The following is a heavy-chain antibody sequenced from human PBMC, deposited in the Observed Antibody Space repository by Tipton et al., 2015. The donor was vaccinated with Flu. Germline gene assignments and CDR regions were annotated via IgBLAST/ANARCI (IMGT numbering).Heavy chain of an antibody. D-gene: IGHD5/OR15-5a*01. Sequence: SLRLSCVVSGFTFSRYGMSWVRQAPGKGLEWVSGFSAGGGTTYFADSVKGRFTISRDNLKNTLFLQMNSLRAEDTAIYYCAKVIPELVSGLDYWGQGTLVTVSS. CDR1: GFTFSRYG. CDR2: FSAGGGTT. V-gene: IGHV3-23*01. J-gene: IGHJ4*02. CDR3: AKVIPELVSGLDY.